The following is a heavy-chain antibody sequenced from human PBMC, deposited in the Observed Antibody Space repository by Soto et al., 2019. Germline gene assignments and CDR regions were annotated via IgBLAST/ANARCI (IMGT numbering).Heavy chain of an antibody. J-gene: IGHJ6*02. D-gene: IGHD3-10*01. Sequence: SVKVSCKASGGTFSSYAISWVRQAPGQGLEWMGGIIPIFGTANYAQKFQGRVTITADKSTSTAYMELSSLRSEDTAVYYCARLPITMVRGVIRYYYGMDVWGQGTTVTVS. CDR1: GGTFSSYA. CDR3: ARLPITMVRGVIRYYYGMDV. V-gene: IGHV1-69*06. CDR2: IIPIFGTA.